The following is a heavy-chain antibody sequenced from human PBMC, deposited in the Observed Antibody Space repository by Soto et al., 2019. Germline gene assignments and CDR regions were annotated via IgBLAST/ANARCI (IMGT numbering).Heavy chain of an antibody. CDR1: GYSVLNYW. Sequence: GESLKISYKGSGYSVLNYWIGWVRQMPGKDLEWIGIIYPDDSETRYSPSFQGQVTISADKSISTAYLQWSSLKASDTAMYYCARTAAAGKYYYGMDVWGQGTTVTVSS. CDR3: ARTAAAGKYYYGMDV. D-gene: IGHD6-13*01. J-gene: IGHJ6*02. CDR2: IYPDDSET. V-gene: IGHV5-51*01.